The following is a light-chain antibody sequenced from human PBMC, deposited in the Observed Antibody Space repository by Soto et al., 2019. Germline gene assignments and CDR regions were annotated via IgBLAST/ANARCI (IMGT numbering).Light chain of an antibody. CDR2: DVS. CDR1: SSDGGGYNY. Sequence: QSALTQPSSVSGSPGQSITISCTGTSSDGGGYNYVSWYQQHPGKGPKFMIYDVSNRPSGVSNRFSGSKSGNTAALTISGLQAEAEADYYCSSYTTSNTRQIVFGTGTKLTVL. CDR3: SSYTTSNTRQIV. J-gene: IGLJ1*01. V-gene: IGLV2-14*01.